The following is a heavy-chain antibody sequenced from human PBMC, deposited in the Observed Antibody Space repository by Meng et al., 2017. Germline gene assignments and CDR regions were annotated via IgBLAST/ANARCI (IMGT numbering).Heavy chain of an antibody. V-gene: IGHV3-15*01. Sequence: GGSLRSSCAASGFTSSNVWMSWVRQAPGKGLEWVGRIKSKTDGGTTDYAAPVKGRFTISRDDSKNTLYLQMNSLKTEDTAVYYCTTDPPVVWFGEEGSDAFDIWGQGTMVPSPQ. D-gene: IGHD3-10*01. CDR1: GFTSSNVW. CDR2: IKSKTDGGTT. J-gene: IGHJ3*02. CDR3: TTDPPVVWFGEEGSDAFDI.